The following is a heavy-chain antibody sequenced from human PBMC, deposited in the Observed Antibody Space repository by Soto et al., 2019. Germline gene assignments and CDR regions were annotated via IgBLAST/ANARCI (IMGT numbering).Heavy chain of an antibody. J-gene: IGHJ4*02. CDR3: ARARPGPLDY. CDR1: GGSFSGYY. Sequence: SETLSLTCAVSGGSFSGYYWSWIRQPPGKGLEWIGEINHSGSTNYNPSLKSRVTISVDTSKNQFSLKLSSVTAADTAVYYCARARPGPLDYWGQGTLVTVSS. D-gene: IGHD6-6*01. V-gene: IGHV4-34*01. CDR2: INHSGST.